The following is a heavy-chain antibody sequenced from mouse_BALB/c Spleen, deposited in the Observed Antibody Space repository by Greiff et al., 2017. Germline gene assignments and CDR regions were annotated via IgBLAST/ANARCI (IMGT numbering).Heavy chain of an antibody. CDR3: AREDGNYDY. CDR1: GYTFTSYW. V-gene: IGHV1-7*01. Sequence: QVQLKESGAELAKPGASVKMSCKASGYTFTSYWMHWVKQRPGQGLEWIGYINPSTGYTEYNQKFKDKATLTADKSSSTAYMQLSSLTSEDSAVYYCAREDGNYDYWGQGTTLTVSS. CDR2: INPSTGYT. J-gene: IGHJ2*01. D-gene: IGHD2-1*01.